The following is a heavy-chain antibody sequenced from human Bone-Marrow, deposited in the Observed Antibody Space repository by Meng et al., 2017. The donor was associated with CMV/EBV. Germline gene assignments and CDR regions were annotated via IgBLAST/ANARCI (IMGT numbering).Heavy chain of an antibody. CDR2: INPNSGGT. CDR3: AREGLGIAVAGSLSASEAGYYGMDV. J-gene: IGHJ6*02. D-gene: IGHD6-19*01. V-gene: IGHV1-2*02. CDR1: GYTFTGYY. Sequence: ASVKVSCTASGYTFTGYYMHWVRQAPGQGLEWMGWINPNSGGTNYAQKFQGRVTMTRDTSISTAYMELSRLRSDDTAVYYCAREGLGIAVAGSLSASEAGYYGMDVWGQGTTVTVSS.